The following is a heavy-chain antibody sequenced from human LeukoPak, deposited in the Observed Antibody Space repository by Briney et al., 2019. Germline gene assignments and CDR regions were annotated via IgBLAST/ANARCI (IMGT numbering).Heavy chain of an antibody. V-gene: IGHV3-21*01. D-gene: IGHD1-26*01. CDR3: ARDHVVGATGGMDV. J-gene: IGHJ6*02. Sequence: PGGSLRLSCAASGFTFSSYSMNWVRQAPGKGLEWVSSISSSSYIYYADSVKGRFTISRDNAKNSLYLQMNSLRAEDTAVYYCARDHVVGATGGMDVWGQGTTVTVSS. CDR2: ISSSSYI. CDR1: GFTFSSYS.